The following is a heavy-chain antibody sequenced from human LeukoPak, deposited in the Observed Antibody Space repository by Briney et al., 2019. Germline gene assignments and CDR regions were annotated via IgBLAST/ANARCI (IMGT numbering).Heavy chain of an antibody. CDR2: ISHDGSNK. CDR1: GFTFSSYA. CDR3: ARDGPLIVATTQGRGYDAFDI. Sequence: GGSLRLSCAASGFTFSSYAMHWVRQAPGKGLEWVAVISHDGSNKYYADSVKGRFTISRDNSKNTLYLQMNSLRAEDTAVYYCARDGPLIVATTQGRGYDAFDIWGQGTMVTVSS. J-gene: IGHJ3*02. D-gene: IGHD5-12*01. V-gene: IGHV3-30-3*01.